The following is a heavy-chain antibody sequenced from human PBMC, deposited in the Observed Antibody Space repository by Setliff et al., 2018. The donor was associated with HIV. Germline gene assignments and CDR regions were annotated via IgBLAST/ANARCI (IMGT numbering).Heavy chain of an antibody. CDR1: GYSFTAYD. CDR3: ARPSHVYDDDGPLGY. CDR2: MNPSTGEI. V-gene: IGHV1-8*01. D-gene: IGHD3-16*01. J-gene: IGHJ4*02. Sequence: ASVKVFCKTSGYSFTAYDINWVRQATGRGLEWMAWMNPSTGEIGYAQKFQGRLTMTRDSSITTAFMELRGLRSEDTAIYYCARPSHVYDDDGPLGYWGQGTRVTVS.